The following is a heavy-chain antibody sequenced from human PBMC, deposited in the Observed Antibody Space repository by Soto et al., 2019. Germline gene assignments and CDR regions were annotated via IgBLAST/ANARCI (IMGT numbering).Heavy chain of an antibody. D-gene: IGHD2-15*01. V-gene: IGHV3-48*01. J-gene: IGHJ4*02. CDR2: ITCSSSNK. Sequence: PGGSLRLSCAASGFTFSSYSMNWVRQAPGKGLEWVADITCSSSNKYYADSVKGRFTISRDNSKNTVYLQMTGLRPEDTALYYCSRAGLGNYCGGDSCYSLDYWGPGTLVTVSS. CDR1: GFTFSSYS. CDR3: SRAGLGNYCGGDSCYSLDY.